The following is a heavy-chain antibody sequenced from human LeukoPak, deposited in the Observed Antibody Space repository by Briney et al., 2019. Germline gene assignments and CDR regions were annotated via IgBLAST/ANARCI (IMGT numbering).Heavy chain of an antibody. D-gene: IGHD3-22*01. CDR2: IYYSGST. J-gene: IGHJ4*02. V-gene: IGHV4-39*07. Sequence: SETLSLTCTVSGGSISSSSYYWGWIRQPPGKGLEWIGSIYYSGSTYYNPSLNSRVTISRDMSKNHFSLELSSVTAADTAVYYCAQDYYDSSGYYARWGQGTLVTVSS. CDR1: GGSISSSSYY. CDR3: AQDYYDSSGYYAR.